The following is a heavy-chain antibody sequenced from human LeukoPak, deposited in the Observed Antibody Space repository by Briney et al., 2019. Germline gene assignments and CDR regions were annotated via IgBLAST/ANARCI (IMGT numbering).Heavy chain of an antibody. V-gene: IGHV3-7*02. CDR1: GFTFSSSHW. CDR3: VGLDRYLDL. D-gene: IGHD1-1*01. CDR2: IKLDGSAK. Sequence: PGGSLRLSCTASGFTFSSSHWLTWVRQAPGKGLEWVANIKLDGSAKYYVDSVKGRFTISTDNARTSLYLQMNSLRVEDTAVCYCVGLDRYLDLWGRGTLITVSS. J-gene: IGHJ2*01.